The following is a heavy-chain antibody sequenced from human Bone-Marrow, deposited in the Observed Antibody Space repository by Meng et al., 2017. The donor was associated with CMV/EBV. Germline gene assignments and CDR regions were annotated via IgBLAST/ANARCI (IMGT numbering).Heavy chain of an antibody. D-gene: IGHD1-26*01. Sequence: WTWLRQPAAKGLEWIGRIYSSGSTSYNPSLKSRITMSVDTSKNQFSLKLTSVTAADTAVYYCARARSIVGATEKFDYWGQGTLVTVSS. J-gene: IGHJ4*02. V-gene: IGHV4-4*07. CDR3: ARARSIVGATEKFDY. CDR2: IYSSGST.